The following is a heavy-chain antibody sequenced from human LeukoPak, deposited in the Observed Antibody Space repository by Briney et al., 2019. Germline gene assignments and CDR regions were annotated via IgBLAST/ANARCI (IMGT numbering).Heavy chain of an antibody. V-gene: IGHV3-33*01. J-gene: IGHJ4*02. CDR3: ARSIVASFDY. CDR2: IWYDGSNK. D-gene: IGHD5-12*01. CDR1: GFTFSSYG. Sequence: GGSLRLSCAASGFTFSSYGMEWVRQAPGKGLEWVAVIWYDGSNKYYGDSVKGRFTISRDNSKNTVSLQMNSLRAEDTAVYYCARSIVASFDYWGQGTLVTVSS.